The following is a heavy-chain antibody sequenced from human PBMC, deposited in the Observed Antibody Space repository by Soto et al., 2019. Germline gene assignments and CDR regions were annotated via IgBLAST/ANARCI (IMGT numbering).Heavy chain of an antibody. V-gene: IGHV3-21*01. CDR3: AGERGYYYGMDV. J-gene: IGHJ6*02. D-gene: IGHD3-10*01. CDR1: GFTFSSYS. CDR2: ISSSSSYI. Sequence: GGSLRLSCAASGFTFSSYSMNWVRQAPGKGLEWVSSISSSSSYIYYADSVKGRFTISRDNAKNSLYLQMNSLRAEDRAVYYSAGERGYYYGMDVWGQGTTVTVSS.